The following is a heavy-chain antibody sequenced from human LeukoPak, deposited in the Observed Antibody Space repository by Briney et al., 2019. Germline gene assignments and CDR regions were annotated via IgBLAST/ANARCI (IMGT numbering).Heavy chain of an antibody. J-gene: IGHJ6*04. D-gene: IGHD2-2*03. CDR1: GFTFSSYG. V-gene: IGHV3-33*01. CDR2: IWYDGSNK. CDR3: ARGLDSSNGMDV. Sequence: PGGSLRLSCAASGFTFSSYGMHWVRQAPGKGLEWVAVIWYDGSNKYYADSVKGRFTISRDNSKNTLYLQMNSLRAEDTAVYYCARGLDSSNGMDVWGTGTTVTVSS.